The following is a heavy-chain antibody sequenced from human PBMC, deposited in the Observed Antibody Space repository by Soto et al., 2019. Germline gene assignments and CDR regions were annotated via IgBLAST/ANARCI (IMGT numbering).Heavy chain of an antibody. V-gene: IGHV4-4*07. D-gene: IGHD6-13*01. CDR3: ARGVAAGVDYGMDV. J-gene: IGHJ6*02. Sequence: SETLSLTCTVSGGSISSYSWSWIRQPAGKGLEWIGRIYTGGGTNYNPSLNSRVSMSVDTSKKQFSLKLSSVTAADTAVYYCARGVAAGVDYGMDVWGQGTTVTVSS. CDR2: IYTGGGT. CDR1: GGSISSYS.